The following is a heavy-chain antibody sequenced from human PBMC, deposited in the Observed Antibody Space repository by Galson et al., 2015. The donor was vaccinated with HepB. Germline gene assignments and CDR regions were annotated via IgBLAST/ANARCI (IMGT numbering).Heavy chain of an antibody. V-gene: IGHV1-18*01. CDR2: VSGYDGSA. Sequence: SVKVSCKASGYEFNKYGLSWVRQAPGQGLEWMGWVSGYDGSANYAPKFQGRVTMTTEKSTATAFMEMRGLRSDDTAVYYCARDSRLELHLSNYYSYGMGVWGKGTPVIVSS. CDR1: GYEFNKYG. CDR3: ARDSRLELHLSNYYSYGMGV. J-gene: IGHJ6*04. D-gene: IGHD1-7*01.